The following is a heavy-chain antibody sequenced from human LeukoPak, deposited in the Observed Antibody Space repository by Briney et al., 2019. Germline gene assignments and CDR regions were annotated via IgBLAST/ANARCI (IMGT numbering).Heavy chain of an antibody. CDR3: ARGPFFIAAAGTRWFDP. Sequence: SETLSLTCAVYGGSFSGYYWSWIRQPPGKGLEWIGEINHSGSTNYNPSLKSRVTISVDTSKNQFSPKLSSVTAADTAVYYCARGPFFIAAAGTRWFDPWGQGTLVTVSS. CDR1: GGSFSGYY. D-gene: IGHD6-13*01. V-gene: IGHV4-34*01. CDR2: INHSGST. J-gene: IGHJ5*02.